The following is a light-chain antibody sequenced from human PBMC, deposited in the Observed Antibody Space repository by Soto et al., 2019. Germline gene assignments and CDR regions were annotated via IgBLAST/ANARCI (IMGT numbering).Light chain of an antibody. CDR2: GAS. CDR3: QQYNNWPRT. Sequence: EIVMTQSPATLSVSPGERATLSCRASQSVRNNLAWYQQKPGQAPRLLIHGASTRATGITDRFSGSGSGTEFTLTISSLQSGDFAVYYCQQYNNWPRTFGQGTKVDI. CDR1: QSVRNN. V-gene: IGKV3-15*01. J-gene: IGKJ1*01.